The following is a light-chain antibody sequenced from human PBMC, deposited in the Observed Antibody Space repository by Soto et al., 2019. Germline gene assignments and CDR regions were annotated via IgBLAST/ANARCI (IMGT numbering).Light chain of an antibody. CDR3: QQYDKLPYT. V-gene: IGKV3-15*01. CDR1: QSVGSN. Sequence: EIVLTQSPATRSVSPGERATLSFRTSQSVGSNLAWYQQKPGQAPRLVMYGAFIRAPGFPVRFRGTGSGSEFTLTISSLQSEDGALYYFQQYDKLPYTFGQGIKVDI. CDR2: GAF. J-gene: IGKJ2*01.